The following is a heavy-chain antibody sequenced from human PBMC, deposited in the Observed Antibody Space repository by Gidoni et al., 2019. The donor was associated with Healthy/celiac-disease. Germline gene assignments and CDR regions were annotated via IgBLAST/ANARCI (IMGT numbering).Heavy chain of an antibody. CDR3: ARDVDTAGHRNYYYGMDV. D-gene: IGHD5-18*01. J-gene: IGHJ6*02. V-gene: IGHV3-21*01. CDR2: ISSSSSYI. CDR1: GFTFSSSS. Sequence: EVQLVESGGGLVKPGGSLRLSCAASGFTFSSSSMNWVRQAPGKGLEWVSSISSSSSYIYYADSVKGRFTISRDNAKNSLYLQMNSLRAEDTAVYYCARDVDTAGHRNYYYGMDVWGQGTTVTVSS.